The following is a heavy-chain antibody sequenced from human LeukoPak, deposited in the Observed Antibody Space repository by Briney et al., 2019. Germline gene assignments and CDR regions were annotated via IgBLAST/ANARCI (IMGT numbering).Heavy chain of an antibody. CDR3: TTDYDILTGPAPYYYYGMDV. Sequence: GGSLRLSCAASGFTFSNAWMSWVRQAPGKGLEWVGRIKSKTDGGTTDYAAPVKGRFTNSRDDSKNTLYLQMNSLKTEDTAVYYCTTDYDILTGPAPYYYYGMDVWGQGTTVTVSS. CDR1: GFTFSNAW. CDR2: IKSKTDGGTT. J-gene: IGHJ6*02. D-gene: IGHD3-9*01. V-gene: IGHV3-15*01.